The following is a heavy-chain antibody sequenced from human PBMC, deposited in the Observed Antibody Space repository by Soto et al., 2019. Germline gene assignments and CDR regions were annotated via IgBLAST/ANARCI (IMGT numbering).Heavy chain of an antibody. J-gene: IGHJ4*02. D-gene: IGHD5-18*01. Sequence: GESLKISCKGSGYSFTNYWIGWVRQMPGKGLEWMGIIYPGDSDTRYSPSFQGQVIISVDQSISTAYLQWSSLQASDTAMYYCARQDYNYAYFDFWGQGTLVTVS. CDR1: GYSFTNYW. CDR3: ARQDYNYAYFDF. CDR2: IYPGDSDT. V-gene: IGHV5-51*01.